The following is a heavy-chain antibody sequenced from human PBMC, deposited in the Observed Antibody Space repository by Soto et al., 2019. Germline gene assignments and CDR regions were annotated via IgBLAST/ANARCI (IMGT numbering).Heavy chain of an antibody. V-gene: IGHV3-23*01. CDR2: ISGSGTNT. D-gene: IGHD2-15*01. Sequence: EAQLLESGGGLVQPGGSLRLSCAASGFTFSSYAMSWVRQAPGKGLRWVSAISGSGTNTYYANSVKGRFTISRDNSKKTMSLQMNSLRAEDTAVYYCERQTGHEGVVVVVAATPFDSWGQGTLVTVSS. CDR3: ERQTGHEGVVVVVAATPFDS. J-gene: IGHJ4*02. CDR1: GFTFSSYA.